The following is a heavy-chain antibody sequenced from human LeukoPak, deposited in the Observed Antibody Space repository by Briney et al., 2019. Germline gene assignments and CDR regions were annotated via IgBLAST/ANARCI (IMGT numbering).Heavy chain of an antibody. CDR1: GFTFSTYW. V-gene: IGHV3-74*01. J-gene: IGHJ4*02. CDR3: ARDQAGTGPTMDS. CDR2: ITRDGSDT. Sequence: TGGSLRLSCAASGFTFSTYWMHWVRQTPGKGLVWVSRITRDGSDTYYADSVKGRSTTSRDNTKNSLYLQMSSLGVEDTAVYYCARDQAGTGPTMDSWGQGILVTVSS. D-gene: IGHD1-26*01.